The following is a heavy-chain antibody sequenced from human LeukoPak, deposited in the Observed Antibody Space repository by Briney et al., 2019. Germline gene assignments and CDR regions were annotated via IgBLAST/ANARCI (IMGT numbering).Heavy chain of an antibody. D-gene: IGHD3-16*02. Sequence: GRSLRLSCAASGFSFDDYVMGWVRQAPGKGLEWVAGISYDGNNKYYADSVKGRFTISRDNSKNTLYLQMNSLRVEDTAIYFCAKVWRDDHISGSYRGLDHWGQGTLVSVSS. CDR3: AKVWRDDHISGSYRGLDH. CDR2: ISYDGNNK. V-gene: IGHV3-30*18. CDR1: GFSFDDYV. J-gene: IGHJ4*02.